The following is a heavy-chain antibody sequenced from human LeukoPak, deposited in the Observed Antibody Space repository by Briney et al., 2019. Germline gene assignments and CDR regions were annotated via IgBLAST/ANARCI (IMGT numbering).Heavy chain of an antibody. D-gene: IGHD6-19*01. J-gene: IGHJ5*02. Sequence: SETLSLTCTVSGGSISSYYWSWIRQPPGKGLEWIGYIYYSGSTNYNPPLKSRVTISVDTSKNQFSLKLSSVTAADTAVYYCARARMGAAVAGTWFDPWGQGTLVTVSS. CDR2: IYYSGST. CDR3: ARARMGAAVAGTWFDP. CDR1: GGSISSYY. V-gene: IGHV4-59*01.